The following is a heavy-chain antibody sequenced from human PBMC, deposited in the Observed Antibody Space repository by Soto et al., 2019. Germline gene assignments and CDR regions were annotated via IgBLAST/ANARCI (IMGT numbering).Heavy chain of an antibody. CDR1: GGSINSYY. CDR3: ARAGYCTSANCYGPIHY. Sequence: PSETLSLTCTVSGGSINSYYWSWIRQPPGKGLEWIGYIHYSGGTNYNPSLKSRVTISVDTAKNQFSLKVSSVIAADTAVHYCARAGYCTSANCYGPIHYRGQGTLVSVSS. J-gene: IGHJ4*02. D-gene: IGHD2-2*01. V-gene: IGHV4-59*01. CDR2: IHYSGGT.